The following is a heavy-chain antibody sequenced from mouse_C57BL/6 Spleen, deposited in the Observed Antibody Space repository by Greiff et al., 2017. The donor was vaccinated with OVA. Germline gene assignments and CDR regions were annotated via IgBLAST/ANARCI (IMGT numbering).Heavy chain of an antibody. CDR1: GYTFTDYN. Sequence: VQLQQSGPELVKPGASVKMSCKASGYTFTDYNMHWVKQSHGKSLEWIGYINPNNGGTSYNQKFKGKATLTVNKSSSTAYMELRSLTSEDSAVYYCARSGLYYGSSYGYFDVWGTGTTVTVSS. V-gene: IGHV1-22*01. D-gene: IGHD1-1*01. J-gene: IGHJ1*03. CDR3: ARSGLYYGSSYGYFDV. CDR2: INPNNGGT.